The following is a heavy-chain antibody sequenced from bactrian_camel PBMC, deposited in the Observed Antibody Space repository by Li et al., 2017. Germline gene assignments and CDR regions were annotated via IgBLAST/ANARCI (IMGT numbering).Heavy chain of an antibody. CDR1: AFAFRSRFTYSNYA. D-gene: IGHD6*01. J-gene: IGHJ4*01. V-gene: IGHV3S40*01. CDR3: AARKMYGGSQPYDC. CDR2: INTGSGTT. Sequence: VQLVESGGGLVQPGGSLRLSCATSAFAFRSRFTYSNYAMTWVRQAPEKGLEWVSFINTGSGTTAYTESVKGRFTISRDDAKNTVYLQLNSLKTEDMAMYYCAARKMYGGSQPYDCWSQGTQVTVS.